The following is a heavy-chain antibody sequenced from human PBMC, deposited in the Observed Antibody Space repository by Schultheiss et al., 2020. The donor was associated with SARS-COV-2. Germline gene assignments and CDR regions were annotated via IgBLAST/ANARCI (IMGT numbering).Heavy chain of an antibody. CDR3: ARDGVVPAKGYNWFDP. D-gene: IGHD2-2*01. V-gene: IGHV1-18*01. J-gene: IGHJ5*02. CDR1: DYTFTSYG. Sequence: ASVKVSCKASDYTFTSYGISWVRQAPGQGLEWMGWISANNGNRNYAQKFQGRVTMTTDTSTSTAYMELRSLRSDDTAVYYCARDGVVPAKGYNWFDPWGQGTLVTVSS. CDR2: ISANNGNR.